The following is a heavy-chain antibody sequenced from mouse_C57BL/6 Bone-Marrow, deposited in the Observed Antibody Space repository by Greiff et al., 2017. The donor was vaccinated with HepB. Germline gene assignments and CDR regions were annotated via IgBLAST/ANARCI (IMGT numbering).Heavy chain of an antibody. V-gene: IGHV5-2*01. J-gene: IGHJ1*03. CDR1: EYEFPSHD. CDR3: ARPFNYYGSSLDWYFDV. Sequence: DVMLVESGGGLVQPGESLKLSCESNEYEFPSHDMSWVRKTPEKRLELVAAINSDGGSTYYPDTMERRFIISRDNTKKTLYLQMSSLRSEDTALYYCARPFNYYGSSLDWYFDVWGTGTTVTVSS. D-gene: IGHD1-1*01. CDR2: INSDGGST.